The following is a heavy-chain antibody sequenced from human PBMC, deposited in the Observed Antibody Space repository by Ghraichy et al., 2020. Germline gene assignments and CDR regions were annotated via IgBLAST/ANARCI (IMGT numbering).Heavy chain of an antibody. Sequence: SETLSLTCTVSGGSISSYYWSWIRQPPGKGLEWIGYIYYSGSTNYNPSLKSRVTISVDTSKNQFSLKLSSVTAADTAVYYCAREVEYGPFDPWGQGTLVTVSS. CDR3: AREVEYGPFDP. J-gene: IGHJ5*02. CDR1: GGSISSYY. V-gene: IGHV4-59*01. D-gene: IGHD2-8*02. CDR2: IYYSGST.